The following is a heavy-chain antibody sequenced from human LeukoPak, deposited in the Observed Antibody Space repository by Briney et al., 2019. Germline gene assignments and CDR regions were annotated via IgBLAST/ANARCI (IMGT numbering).Heavy chain of an antibody. D-gene: IGHD3-10*01. CDR2: IYYSGST. Sequence: SQTLSLTCTVSGGSISSGGYYWSWIRQHPGKGLEWIGYIYYSGSTYYNPSLKSRVTISVDTSKKQFSLRLSSVTAADTAVYYWARFPDTEPPGPHLGDNWFDPWGQGTLVTVSS. CDR1: GGSISSGGYY. V-gene: IGHV4-31*03. J-gene: IGHJ5*02. CDR3: ARFPDTEPPGPHLGDNWFDP.